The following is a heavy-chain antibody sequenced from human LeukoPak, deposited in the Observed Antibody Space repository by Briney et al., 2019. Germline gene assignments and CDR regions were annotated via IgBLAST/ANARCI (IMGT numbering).Heavy chain of an antibody. CDR3: ARGGSSGSYAGVDV. CDR2: INHSEST. J-gene: IGHJ6*02. V-gene: IGHV4-34*01. Sequence: SETLSLTCAVYGGSFSGYYCILIRHPPGKGQEPIVEINHSESTNYNPYLNSQDTISVDTSKNQYSLKLSSVTAADTAVYYCARGGSSGSYAGVDVWGQGTTVTVSS. D-gene: IGHD3-10*01. CDR1: GGSFSGYY.